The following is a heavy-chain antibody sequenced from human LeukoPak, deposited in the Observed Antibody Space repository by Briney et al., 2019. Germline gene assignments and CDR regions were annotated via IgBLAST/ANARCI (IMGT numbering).Heavy chain of an antibody. V-gene: IGHV5-51*01. Sequence: GESLKISCKASGYSFTSYWIGWVRQMPGKGLEWMMIIYPGDSDTRYSPSFQGQVTISADKSINTVYLQWSSLKASDTAMYYCARHLLYSSGWYFDLWGRGTLVTVSS. J-gene: IGHJ2*01. CDR3: ARHLLYSSGWYFDL. D-gene: IGHD6-19*01. CDR1: GYSFTSYW. CDR2: IYPGDSDT.